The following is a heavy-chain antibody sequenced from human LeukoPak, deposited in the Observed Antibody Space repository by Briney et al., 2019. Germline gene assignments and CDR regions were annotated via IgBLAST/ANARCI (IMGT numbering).Heavy chain of an antibody. CDR3: AKDRTPYYYDSSGYYQGLDY. CDR2: ISWNSGSI. V-gene: IGHV3-9*01. Sequence: GGSLRLSCAASGFTFDDYAMHWVRQAPGKGLEWVSGISWNSGSIGYADSVKGRFTISRDNAKNSLYLQMNSLRAEDTALYYCAKDRTPYYYDSSGYYQGLDYWGQGTLVTVSS. CDR1: GFTFDDYA. J-gene: IGHJ4*02. D-gene: IGHD3-22*01.